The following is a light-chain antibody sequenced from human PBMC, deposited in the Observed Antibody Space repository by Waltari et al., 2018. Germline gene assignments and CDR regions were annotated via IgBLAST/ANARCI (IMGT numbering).Light chain of an antibody. V-gene: IGKV1-33*01. J-gene: IGKJ1*01. CDR1: RDLNNY. CDR2: DAP. Sequence: DIQMTQSPSSLSASVGDRVTITCQASRDLNNYLNWYQQKPGKAPKLLIHDAPTLETGVPSRFSGSGSGTDFVFTISRLQPEDIATYYCQHYDGVPPWTFGQGTRVDFK. CDR3: QHYDGVPPWT.